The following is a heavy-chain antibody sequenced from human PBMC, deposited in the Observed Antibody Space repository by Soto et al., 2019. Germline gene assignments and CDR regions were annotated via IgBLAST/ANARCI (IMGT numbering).Heavy chain of an antibody. V-gene: IGHV4-4*02. J-gene: IGHJ1*01. CDR1: SGSVSNDNW. CDR2: VHYYGGT. Sequence: PSETLSLTCGVSSGSVSNDNWWSWVRQSPGKGLEWIEEVHYYGGTNYNPSLESRVTISVDTSRNKFYLRLNSVTAADTAIYYCTKNSAYALDYWGQGTLVTVSS. CDR3: TKNSAYALDY. D-gene: IGHD3-16*01.